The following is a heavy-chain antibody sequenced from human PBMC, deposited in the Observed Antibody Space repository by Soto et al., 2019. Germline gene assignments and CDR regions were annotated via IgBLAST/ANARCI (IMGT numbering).Heavy chain of an antibody. Sequence: QVQLVQSGAEVKKPGASVRVSCKASGYTFTAYDISWVRQATGQGLEWMGWVNPNSGNTAYAQKFQGRVTMTRDTSISTAYMELSSLRSEDTAVYYCAGGYHFWSGYYSGFDPWGPGTLVTVSS. CDR2: VNPNSGNT. J-gene: IGHJ5*02. CDR1: GYTFTAYD. CDR3: AGGYHFWSGYYSGFDP. D-gene: IGHD3-3*01. V-gene: IGHV1-8*01.